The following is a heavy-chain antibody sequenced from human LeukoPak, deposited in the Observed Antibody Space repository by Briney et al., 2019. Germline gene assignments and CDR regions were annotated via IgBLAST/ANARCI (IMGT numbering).Heavy chain of an antibody. V-gene: IGHV3-21*01. CDR1: GFTFSSYS. D-gene: IGHD2-2*01. CDR3: ARGLVLAANVPFDY. CDR2: ISSSSSYI. Sequence: GGSLRLSCAASGFTFSSYSMNWVRQAPGKGLEWVSSISSSSSYIYYADSVKGRFTISRDNAKNSLYLQMNSLRAEDTAVYYCARGLVLAANVPFDYWGQGTLVTVSS. J-gene: IGHJ4*02.